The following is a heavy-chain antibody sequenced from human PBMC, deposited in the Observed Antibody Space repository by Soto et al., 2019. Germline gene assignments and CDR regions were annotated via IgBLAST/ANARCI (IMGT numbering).Heavy chain of an antibody. V-gene: IGHV3-30*03. J-gene: IGHJ4*02. CDR2: ISYDGSDK. D-gene: IGHD6-6*01. Sequence: QVQLVESGGGVVQPGRSLRLSCAASGFTFSSYGMHWVRQAPGKGLGWVALISYDGSDKYYADSVKGRFTISSDNSKNTLYLQMNSLRVEDTAVYYCGARQYFSDYWGQGTLVTVSS. CDR1: GFTFSSYG. CDR3: GARQYFSDY.